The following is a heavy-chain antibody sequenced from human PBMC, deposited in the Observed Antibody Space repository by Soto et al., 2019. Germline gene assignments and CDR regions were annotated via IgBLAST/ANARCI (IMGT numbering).Heavy chain of an antibody. Sequence: WWSLRLSCSASVFTFSSYSMNWFRQAPGKGLEWVSSISSSSSYIYYADSVKGRFTISRDNAKNSLYLQMNSPRAEDTAVYYCARDLKYSYGPSPYWGQGTLVTVS. J-gene: IGHJ4*02. CDR2: ISSSSSYI. CDR3: ARDLKYSYGPSPY. D-gene: IGHD5-18*01. V-gene: IGHV3-21*01. CDR1: VFTFSSYS.